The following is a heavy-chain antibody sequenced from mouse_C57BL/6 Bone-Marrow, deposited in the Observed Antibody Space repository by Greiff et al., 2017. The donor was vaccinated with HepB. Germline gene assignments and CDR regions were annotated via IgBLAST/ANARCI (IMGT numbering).Heavy chain of an antibody. V-gene: IGHV1-69*01. CDR2: IDPSDSYT. CDR1: GYTFTSYW. D-gene: IGHD3-1*01. CDR3: ARSGRYHAMDY. Sequence: VQLQQSGAELVMPGASVKLSCKASGYTFTSYWMHWVKQRPGQGLEWIGEIDPSDSYTNYNQKFKGKSTLTVDKSSSTAYMQLSSLTSEDSAVYYCARSGRYHAMDYWGQGTSVTVSS. J-gene: IGHJ4*01.